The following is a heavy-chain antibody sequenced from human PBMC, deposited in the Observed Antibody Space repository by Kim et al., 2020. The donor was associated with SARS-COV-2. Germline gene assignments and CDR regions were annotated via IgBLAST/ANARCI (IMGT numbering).Heavy chain of an antibody. V-gene: IGHV1-69*13. J-gene: IGHJ6*02. CDR3: ARHTSRGYCSSTSCYAAYYYGMDV. CDR2: IIPIFGTA. CDR1: GGTFSSYA. Sequence: SVKVSCKASGGTFSSYAISWVRQAPGQGLEWMGGIIPIFGTANYAQKFQGRVTITADESTSTAYMDLSSLRSEDTDVYYCARHTSRGYCSSTSCYAAYYYGMDVWGQGTTVTVSS. D-gene: IGHD2-2*01.